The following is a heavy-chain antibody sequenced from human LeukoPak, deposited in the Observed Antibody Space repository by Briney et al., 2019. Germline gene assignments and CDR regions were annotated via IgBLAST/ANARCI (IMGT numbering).Heavy chain of an antibody. CDR2: IYYSGST. CDR3: ARAKRNIVVVVAATHAFDI. D-gene: IGHD2-15*01. CDR1: GGSISSYY. Sequence: SETLSLTCTVSGGSISSYYWSWIRQPPGKGLEWIGYIYYSGSTYYNPSLKSRVTISVDRSKNQFSLKLSSVTAADTAVYYCARAKRNIVVVVAATHAFDIWGQGTMVTVSS. V-gene: IGHV4-59*12. J-gene: IGHJ3*02.